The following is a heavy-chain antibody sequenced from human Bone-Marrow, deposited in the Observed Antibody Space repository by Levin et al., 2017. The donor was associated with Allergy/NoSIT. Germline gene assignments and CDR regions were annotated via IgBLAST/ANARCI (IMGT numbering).Heavy chain of an antibody. J-gene: IGHJ6*02. CDR3: VRNSGGDLDV. CDR1: GDSVSTKSAA. Sequence: SQTLSLTCAISGDSVSTKSAAWNRIRQSPSRGLEWLGRTYYRSKWSNDYAVSVKSRISVNPDTSKNSFSLQLKSVTPEDTAVYYCVRNSGGDLDVWGQGTTVTVSS. V-gene: IGHV6-1*01. D-gene: IGHD1-7*01. CDR2: TYYRSKWSN.